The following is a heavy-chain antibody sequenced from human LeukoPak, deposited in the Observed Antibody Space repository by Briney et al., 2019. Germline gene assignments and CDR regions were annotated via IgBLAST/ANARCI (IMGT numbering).Heavy chain of an antibody. Sequence: SGGSLRLSCAASGFAFRNAWMNWVRQAPGKGLEWVGRIKSKSEGVTTDYAAPVKGRFTISRDDSKSTLSLQMNSLKPEDTAVYYCATDNRLFYDYIWGGYRYGGHWGQGALVTVSS. D-gene: IGHD3-16*02. CDR1: GFAFRNAW. V-gene: IGHV3-15*01. CDR2: IKSKSEGVTT. CDR3: ATDNRLFYDYIWGGYRYGGH. J-gene: IGHJ4*02.